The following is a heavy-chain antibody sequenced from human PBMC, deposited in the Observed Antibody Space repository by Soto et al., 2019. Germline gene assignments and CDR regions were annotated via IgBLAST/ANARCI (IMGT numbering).Heavy chain of an antibody. CDR2: IIPIFGTA. CDR3: AGGTKTTVTPSYYYYGMDV. V-gene: IGHV1-69*06. Sequence: WASVKVSCKASGGTFSSYAISWVRQAPGQGLEWMGGIIPIFGTANYAQKFQGRVTITADKSTSTAYMELSSLRSEDTAVYYCAGGTKTTVTPSYYYYGMDVWGQGTTVTVSS. D-gene: IGHD4-17*01. J-gene: IGHJ6*02. CDR1: GGTFSSYA.